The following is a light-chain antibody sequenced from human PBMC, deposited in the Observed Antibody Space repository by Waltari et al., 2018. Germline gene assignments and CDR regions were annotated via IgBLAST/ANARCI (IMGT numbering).Light chain of an antibody. CDR2: KAS. V-gene: IGKV1-5*03. CDR1: ESINSW. CDR3: QQYNTYPYT. Sequence: DIQMTQSPSTLSASVGDKVTIPCRASESINSWLAWYQQTPGKAPKVLIYKASTLESGVPSRFSGSGSGTEFTLTISSLQPDDFATYYCQQYNTYPYTFGQGTKLEIK. J-gene: IGKJ2*01.